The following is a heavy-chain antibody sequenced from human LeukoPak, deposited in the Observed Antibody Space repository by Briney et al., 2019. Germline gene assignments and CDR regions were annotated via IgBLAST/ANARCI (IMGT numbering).Heavy chain of an antibody. Sequence: GGSLRLSCAASGFTFGSYAMSWVRQAPGKGLEWVSYISGRGGSTFYADSVKGRLTISRDNSKNTLFLQMNSLRAEDTAVYFCASRHCSGGGCYFAGADPFDYWGQGTLVTVSS. CDR3: ASRHCSGGGCYFAGADPFDY. V-gene: IGHV3-23*01. D-gene: IGHD2-15*01. J-gene: IGHJ4*02. CDR1: GFTFGSYA. CDR2: ISGRGGST.